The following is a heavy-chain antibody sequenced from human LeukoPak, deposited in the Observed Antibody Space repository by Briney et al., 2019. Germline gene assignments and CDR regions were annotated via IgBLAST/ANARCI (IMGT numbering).Heavy chain of an antibody. CDR3: ARVGYCSGGSCYRGSDNFDY. CDR1: GYTFTSYY. CDR2: INPSGGST. D-gene: IGHD2-15*01. J-gene: IGHJ4*02. Sequence: ASXKVSCKASGYTFTSYYMHWVRQAPGQGLEWMGIINPSGGSTSYAQKFQGRVTMTRDTSTSKVYMELSSLRSEDTAVYYCARVGYCSGGSCYRGSDNFDYWGQGTLVTVSS. V-gene: IGHV1-46*01.